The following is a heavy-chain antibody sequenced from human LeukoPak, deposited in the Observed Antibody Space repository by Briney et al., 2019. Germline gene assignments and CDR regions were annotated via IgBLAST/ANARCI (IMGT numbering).Heavy chain of an antibody. CDR3: ARAKRWLPFDY. V-gene: IGHV4-61*02. J-gene: IGHJ4*02. CDR1: GDSISSGAYY. CDR2: IYTSGST. D-gene: IGHD5-24*01. Sequence: SETLSLTCTVSGDSISSGAYYWSWIRQPAGKGLEWIGRIYTSGSTNYNPSLKSRVTISVDTSKNQFSLRLSSVTAADTAVYYCARAKRWLPFDYWGQGTLVTVSS.